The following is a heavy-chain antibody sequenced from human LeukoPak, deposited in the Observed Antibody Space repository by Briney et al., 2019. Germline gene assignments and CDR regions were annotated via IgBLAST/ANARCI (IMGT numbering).Heavy chain of an antibody. CDR2: IYYSGST. CDR3: ARDSECPYSSGWSCNWFDP. CDR1: GDFPGSISNGDYY. Sequence: PSETLSLTCTVSGDFPGSISNGDYYWSWIRQPPGKGLEWIGSIYYSGSTYYNPSLKSRVTISVDTSKNQFSLKLSSVTAADTAVYYCARDSECPYSSGWSCNWFDPWGQGTLVTVSS. D-gene: IGHD6-19*01. V-gene: IGHV4-39*07. J-gene: IGHJ5*02.